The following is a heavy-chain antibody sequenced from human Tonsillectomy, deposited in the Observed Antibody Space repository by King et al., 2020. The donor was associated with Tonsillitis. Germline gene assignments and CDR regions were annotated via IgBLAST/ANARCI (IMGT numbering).Heavy chain of an antibody. Sequence: VQLVESGAEVKKPGSSVKVSFKASGDTFSNYAISWVRQAPGQGLEWMGGILPMFDTTNYAQKLQGRVTITADESRRPAYLGLSSLRSEDTGVYYCARVGEGGPSSYYGMDVWGQGTTVTVSS. D-gene: IGHD3-16*01. CDR1: GDTFSNYA. CDR3: ARVGEGGPSSYYGMDV. V-gene: IGHV1-69*01. CDR2: ILPMFDTT. J-gene: IGHJ6*02.